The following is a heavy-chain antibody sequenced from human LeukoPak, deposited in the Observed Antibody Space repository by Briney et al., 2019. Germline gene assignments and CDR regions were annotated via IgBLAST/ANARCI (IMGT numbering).Heavy chain of an antibody. CDR1: GGSFSGYY. Sequence: KPSETLSLTCAVYGGSFSGYYWSWIGQPPGKGLEWIGEINHSGSTNYNPSLKSRVTISVDTSKNQFSLKLSSVTAADTAVYYCARVVGSRYGDYPLFDYWGQGTLVTVSS. J-gene: IGHJ4*02. CDR3: ARVVGSRYGDYPLFDY. D-gene: IGHD4-17*01. V-gene: IGHV4-34*01. CDR2: INHSGST.